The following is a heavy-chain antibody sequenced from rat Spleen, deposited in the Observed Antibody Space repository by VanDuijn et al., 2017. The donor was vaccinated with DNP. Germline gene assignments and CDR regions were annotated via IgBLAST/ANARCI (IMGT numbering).Heavy chain of an antibody. CDR2: INPDGSTT. CDR1: GFTFSSYW. Sequence: EVQLVETGGGLVQPGRSLKLSCVASGFTFSSYWMYWIRQAPGKGLEWVSSINPDGSTTHYSDSVKGRFTISRDNAKSTLYLQMNSLRSEDTATYYCARLEVYFDYWGQGVMVTVAS. J-gene: IGHJ2*01. CDR3: ARLEVYFDY. V-gene: IGHV5-58*01.